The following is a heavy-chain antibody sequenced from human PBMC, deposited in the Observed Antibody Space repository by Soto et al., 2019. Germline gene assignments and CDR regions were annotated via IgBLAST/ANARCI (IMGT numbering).Heavy chain of an antibody. J-gene: IGHJ4*02. CDR2: INAGNGNT. Sequence: ASVKGSCKASGYTLTSYAMHWVRQAPGQRLEWMGWINAGNGNTKYSQKFQGRVTITRDTSASTAYMELSSLRSEDTAVYYCARSIVVVTAADYWGQGTLVTVSS. CDR3: ARSIVVVTAADY. CDR1: GYTLTSYA. V-gene: IGHV1-3*01. D-gene: IGHD2-21*02.